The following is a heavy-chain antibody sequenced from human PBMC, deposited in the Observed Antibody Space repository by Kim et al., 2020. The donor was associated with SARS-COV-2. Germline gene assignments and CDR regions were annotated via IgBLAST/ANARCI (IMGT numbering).Heavy chain of an antibody. D-gene: IGHD5-18*01. J-gene: IGHJ4*02. CDR2: IYYSGST. Sequence: SETLSLTCTVSGGSISSYYWSWIRQPPGKGLEWIGYIYYSGSTNYNPSLKSRVTISVDTSKNQFSLKLSSVTAADTAVYYCARVVSADSYGLYYFDYWGQGTLVTVSS. V-gene: IGHV4-59*01. CDR1: GGSISSYY. CDR3: ARVVSADSYGLYYFDY.